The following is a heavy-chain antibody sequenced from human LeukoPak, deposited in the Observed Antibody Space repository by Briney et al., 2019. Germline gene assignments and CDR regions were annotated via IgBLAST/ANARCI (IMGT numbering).Heavy chain of an antibody. D-gene: IGHD6-25*01. CDR2: VHLNGRT. Sequence: SSETLSLTCDVSGGSISTTNWWTWVRQPPGGGLEWIGEVHLNGRTHYSPSLESRVTMSVDMSGNHVSLQLTSVTAADSAVYYCAREGGFYRPLDYSGPGTLVIVSA. CDR1: GGSISTTNW. V-gene: IGHV4-4*02. CDR3: AREGGFYRPLDY. J-gene: IGHJ4*02.